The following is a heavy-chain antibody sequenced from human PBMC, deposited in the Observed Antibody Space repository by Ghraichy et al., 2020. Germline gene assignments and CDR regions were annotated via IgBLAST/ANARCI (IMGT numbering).Heavy chain of an antibody. CDR3: TTEQWLVVSASPGFDY. V-gene: IGHV3-15*01. CDR1: GFTFSNAW. CDR2: IKSKTDGGTT. D-gene: IGHD6-19*01. J-gene: IGHJ4*02. Sequence: GGSLRLSCAASGFTFSNAWMSWVRQAPGKGLEWVGRIKSKTDGGTTDYAAPVKGRFTISRDDSKNTLYLQMNSLKTEDTAVYYCTTEQWLVVSASPGFDYWGQGTLVTVSS.